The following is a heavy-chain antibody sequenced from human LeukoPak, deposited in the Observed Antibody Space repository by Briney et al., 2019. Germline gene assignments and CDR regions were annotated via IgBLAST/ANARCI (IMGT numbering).Heavy chain of an antibody. CDR2: IGTAGDT. CDR3: AKSGYCSSTSCYGIDY. CDR1: GFTFSSYD. J-gene: IGHJ4*02. Sequence: GGSLRLSCAASGFTFSSYDMHWVRQATGKGLEWVAAIGTAGDTYYPGSVKGRFTISRDNSKNTLYLQMNSLRAEDTAVYYCAKSGYCSSTSCYGIDYWGQGTLVTVSS. V-gene: IGHV3-13*01. D-gene: IGHD2-2*03.